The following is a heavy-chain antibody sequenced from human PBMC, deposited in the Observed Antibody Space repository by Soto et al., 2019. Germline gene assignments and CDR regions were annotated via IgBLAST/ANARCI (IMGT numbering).Heavy chain of an antibody. J-gene: IGHJ4*02. CDR2: ISYDGGNK. CDR1: GFTFSSYG. CDR3: AKELGRGYSYGFDY. V-gene: IGHV3-30*18. D-gene: IGHD5-18*01. Sequence: GGSLRLSCAASGFTFSSYGMHWVRQAPGKGLEWVAVISYDGGNKYYADSVKGRFTISRDNSKNTLYLQMNSLRAEDTAVYYCAKELGRGYSYGFDYWGQGTLVTVSS.